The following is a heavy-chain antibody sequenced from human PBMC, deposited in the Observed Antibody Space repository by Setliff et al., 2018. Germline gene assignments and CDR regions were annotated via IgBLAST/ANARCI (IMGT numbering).Heavy chain of an antibody. D-gene: IGHD3-22*01. J-gene: IGHJ4*02. V-gene: IGHV4-39*01. CDR2: IYYSGST. Sequence: SETLSLTCTVSGGSISSGGYYWSWIRQPPGKGLEWIGSIYYSGSTYYNPSLKSRVTISVDTSKNQFSLKLSSVTAADTAVYYCASLPYYDSSGYSLSYYWGQGTLVTVSS. CDR1: GGSISSGGYY. CDR3: ASLPYYDSSGYSLSYY.